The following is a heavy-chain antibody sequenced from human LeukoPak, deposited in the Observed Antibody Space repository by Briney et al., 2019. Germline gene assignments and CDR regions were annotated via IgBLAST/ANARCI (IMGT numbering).Heavy chain of an antibody. CDR2: INPSSGGT. Sequence: ASVKVSCTASGYTFTGYYMHWVRQAPGQGLEWMGWINPSSGGTNYAQKFQGRVTMTRDTSISTAYMELSRLRSDDTAVYYCARDRGSSSWYDWFDPWGQGTLVTVSS. J-gene: IGHJ5*02. V-gene: IGHV1-2*02. CDR3: ARDRGSSSWYDWFDP. D-gene: IGHD6-13*01. CDR1: GYTFTGYY.